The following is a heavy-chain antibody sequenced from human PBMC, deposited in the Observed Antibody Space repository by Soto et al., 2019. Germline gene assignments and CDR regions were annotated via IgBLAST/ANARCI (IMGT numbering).Heavy chain of an antibody. CDR1: GYTFSTYA. D-gene: IGHD6-6*01. CDR3: ARGSIAVPKIYYYYYMDF. V-gene: IGHV1-3*01. J-gene: IGHJ6*03. Sequence: QVQRVQSGAEVKKPGASVKVSCKASGYTFSTYAMHWVRQAPGQRLEWMGWINAGNGNTKYSQKFQGRVTITRDTSASTAYMELSSLRSEDTAMYYCARGSIAVPKIYYYYYMDFWGKGTTVTVSS. CDR2: INAGNGNT.